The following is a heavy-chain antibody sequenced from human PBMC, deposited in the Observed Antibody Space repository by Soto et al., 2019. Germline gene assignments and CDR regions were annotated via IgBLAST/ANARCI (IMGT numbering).Heavy chain of an antibody. D-gene: IGHD3-10*01. CDR2: IQYSGYS. V-gene: IGHV4-59*08. J-gene: IGHJ6*02. CDR3: ARHGFGSLHGLVDV. CDR1: GGCITNYY. Sequence: QVQLQESGPGLVKPSETLSLTCTVSGGCITNYYCSWFRQPPGKGLEWIGYIQYSGYSAYNLSLKRRVTMSMDTSKTQFSLMLESVTATDTAVYYCARHGFGSLHGLVDVWGPGTTVIVSS.